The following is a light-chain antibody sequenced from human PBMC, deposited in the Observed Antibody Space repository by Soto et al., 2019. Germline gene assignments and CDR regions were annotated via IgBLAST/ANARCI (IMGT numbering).Light chain of an antibody. CDR2: EAS. CDR1: QSISSW. J-gene: IGKJ1*01. CDR3: QHNNGYSWT. V-gene: IGKV1-5*03. Sequence: DLQMTPSPSTLSGSVGARATITGRASQSISSWLAWYQQKPGKAPKLLIYEASTLKSGVPSRFSGSGSGTEFTLTISSLQPDDFATYYCQHNNGYSWTFGQGTKVDIK.